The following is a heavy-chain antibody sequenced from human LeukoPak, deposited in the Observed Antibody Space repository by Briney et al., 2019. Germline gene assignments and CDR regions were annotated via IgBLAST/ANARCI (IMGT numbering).Heavy chain of an antibody. V-gene: IGHV4-34*01. CDR2: INHSGST. Sequence: SETLSLTCAVYGGSFSGYYWRWIRQPPGKGLEWIGEINHSGSTNYNPSLKSRVTISVDTSKNQFSLKLSSVTAADAAVYYCARRYSDGSGSYYPDDAFDIWGQGTMVTVSS. D-gene: IGHD3-10*01. CDR1: GGSFSGYY. J-gene: IGHJ3*02. CDR3: ARRYSDGSGSYYPDDAFDI.